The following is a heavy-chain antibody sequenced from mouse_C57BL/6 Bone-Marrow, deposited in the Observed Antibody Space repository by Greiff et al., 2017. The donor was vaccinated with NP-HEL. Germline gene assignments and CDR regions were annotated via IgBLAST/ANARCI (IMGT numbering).Heavy chain of an antibody. V-gene: IGHV2-2*01. CDR3: ARNGGYYLYYFDY. D-gene: IGHD2-3*01. J-gene: IGHJ2*01. CDR2: IWSGGST. CDR1: GFSLTSYG. Sequence: VKVVESGPGLVQPSQSLSITCTVSGFSLTSYGVHWVRQSPGKGLEWLGVIWSGGSTDYNAAFISRLSISKDNSKSQVFFKMNSLQADDTAIYYCARNGGYYLYYFDYWGQGTTLTVSS.